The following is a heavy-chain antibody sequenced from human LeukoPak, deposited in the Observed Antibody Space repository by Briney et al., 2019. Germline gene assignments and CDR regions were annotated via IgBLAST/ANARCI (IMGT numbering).Heavy chain of an antibody. J-gene: IGHJ4*02. V-gene: IGHV4-39*01. Sequence: SETLSLTCTVSGGSISSSSYYWGWIRQPPGKGLEWIGSIYYSGSTYYNPSIKSRVTISVDTSKNQFALKLSSVTAADTAVYYCARRYSGSYLARAFDYWGQGTLVTVSS. D-gene: IGHD3-10*01. CDR2: IYYSGST. CDR3: ARRYSGSYLARAFDY. CDR1: GGSISSSSYY.